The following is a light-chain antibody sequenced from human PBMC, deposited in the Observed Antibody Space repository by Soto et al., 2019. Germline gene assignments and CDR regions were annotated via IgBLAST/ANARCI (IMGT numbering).Light chain of an antibody. Sequence: DIQMTQSPSSLSASVGDRVTITCRASQDIRDYLVWYQQRPGKVPSLLIYAASTLQSGVPSRFSGSGFGTDFTLTISSLQSEDVATYYRQKYGYAPYTFGPGTKGDLK. CDR3: QKYGYAPYT. CDR1: QDIRDY. CDR2: AAS. V-gene: IGKV1-27*01. J-gene: IGKJ3*01.